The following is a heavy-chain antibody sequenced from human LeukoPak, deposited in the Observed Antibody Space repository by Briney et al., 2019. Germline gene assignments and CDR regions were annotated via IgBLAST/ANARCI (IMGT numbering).Heavy chain of an antibody. CDR1: GGTFSRHA. Sequence: GASVKVSCKASGGTFSRHAISWVRQAPGQGLEWMGGIIPIFGTANYAQKFQGRVTITADESTSTAYMELSSLRSEDTAVYYCARSLGGEYYFDYWGQGTLVTVSS. CDR2: IIPIFGTA. J-gene: IGHJ4*02. D-gene: IGHD3-16*01. CDR3: ARSLGGEYYFDY. V-gene: IGHV1-69*13.